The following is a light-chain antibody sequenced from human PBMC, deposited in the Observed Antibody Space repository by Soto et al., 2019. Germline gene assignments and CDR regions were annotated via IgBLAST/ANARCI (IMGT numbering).Light chain of an antibody. Sequence: DIQMTQSPSSLSASVGDRVTISCRASQSIATYLNWYQQKPGKAPKLLIYAASSLQGGVPSRFSGSGSGTDFTLNISSLQPEDFATYYCQQSYSTMYTFGQGTKLEIK. J-gene: IGKJ2*01. CDR1: QSIATY. CDR3: QQSYSTMYT. V-gene: IGKV1-39*01. CDR2: AAS.